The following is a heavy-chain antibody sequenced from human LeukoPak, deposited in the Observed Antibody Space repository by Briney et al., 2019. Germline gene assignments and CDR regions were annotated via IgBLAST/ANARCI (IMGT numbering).Heavy chain of an antibody. CDR2: IWYDGSNK. J-gene: IGHJ4*02. D-gene: IGHD6-13*01. CDR3: ASDGIAVDRGIGYFDY. CDR1: GFTFRSYG. V-gene: IGHV3-33*01. Sequence: GKSLRLSCAASGFTFRSYGMHWVRQAPDKGLEWVADIWYDGSNKYYADSVKGRFTISRDNSENTVYLQMNSLRAEDTALYYCASDGIAVDRGIGYFDYWGQGTLVTVSS.